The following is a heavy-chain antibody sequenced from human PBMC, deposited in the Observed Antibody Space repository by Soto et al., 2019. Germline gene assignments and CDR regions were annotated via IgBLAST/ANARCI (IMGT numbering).Heavy chain of an antibody. D-gene: IGHD2-15*01. Sequence: SVKVSCKASGYTFTNYPMHGVRQAPGQRLEWMGWINTGNGNTKSSQKFQGRVTMTRDTPANTAYMELSSLTSEDTAVYYCARDPCSGGSCYHNWFDPWGQGTLVTVSS. V-gene: IGHV1-3*04. CDR2: INTGNGNT. J-gene: IGHJ5*02. CDR3: ARDPCSGGSCYHNWFDP. CDR1: GYTFTNYP.